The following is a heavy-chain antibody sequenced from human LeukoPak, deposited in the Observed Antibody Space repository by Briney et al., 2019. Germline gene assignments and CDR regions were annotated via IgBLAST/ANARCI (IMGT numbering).Heavy chain of an antibody. CDR2: ISPSGGST. V-gene: IGHV1-46*01. CDR1: GYTFTSNY. Sequence: ASVKVSCKAFGYTFTSNYMHWVRQAPGQGPEWMGVISPSGGSTTYAQKFQGRVTLTRDMSTSTDYLELSSLRSEDTAVYYCARVMWTRDGYYNLGFFDYWGQGTLVTVSS. D-gene: IGHD5-24*01. J-gene: IGHJ4*02. CDR3: ARVMWTRDGYYNLGFFDY.